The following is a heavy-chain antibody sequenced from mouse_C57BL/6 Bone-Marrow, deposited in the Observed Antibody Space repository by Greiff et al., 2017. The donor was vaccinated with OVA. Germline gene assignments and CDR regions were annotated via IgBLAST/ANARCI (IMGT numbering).Heavy chain of an antibody. V-gene: IGHV1-69*01. Sequence: QVQLQQSGAELVMPGASVKLSCKASGYTFTSYWMHWVKQRPGQGLEWIGEIDPSDSYTNYNQKFKGKSTLTVDKSSSTAYMQLSSLTSEDSAVYYCARWGGLRLSYYFDYWGQGTTLTVSS. CDR3: ARWGGLRLSYYFDY. CDR2: IDPSDSYT. CDR1: GYTFTSYW. J-gene: IGHJ2*01. D-gene: IGHD2-4*01.